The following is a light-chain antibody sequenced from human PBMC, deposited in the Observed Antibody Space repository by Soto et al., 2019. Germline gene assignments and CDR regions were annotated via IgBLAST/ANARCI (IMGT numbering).Light chain of an antibody. V-gene: IGKV1-39*01. CDR1: QSIDTY. Sequence: DIQMTQSPSSLSASVGHRVTITCRASQSIDTYLNWYQQKPGNARKLLIYAASSLQSGVPSRFSGSGSGTDFTLTISSMKPEDSATYFCQHTYITRGFGQGTKVDIK. CDR3: QHTYITRG. CDR2: AAS. J-gene: IGKJ1*01.